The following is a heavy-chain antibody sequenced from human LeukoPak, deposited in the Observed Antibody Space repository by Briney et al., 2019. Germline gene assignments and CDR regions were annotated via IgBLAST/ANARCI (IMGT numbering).Heavy chain of an antibody. CDR2: VRPDGSET. V-gene: IGHV3-7*01. Sequence: PSETLSLTCTVSGGSISSSSYYWGWVRQAPGRGLEWVANVRPDGSETQYVDSMKGRFTVSRDNSENSLYLRMSSLRAEDTAVYYCATTTRSSSWDYWGQGTLVTVSS. J-gene: IGHJ4*02. CDR3: ATTTRSSSWDY. D-gene: IGHD2-2*01. CDR1: GGSISSSSYY.